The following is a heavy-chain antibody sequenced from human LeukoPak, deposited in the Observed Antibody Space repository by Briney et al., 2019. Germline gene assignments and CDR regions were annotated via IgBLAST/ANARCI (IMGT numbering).Heavy chain of an antibody. CDR2: ISSSSSYI. J-gene: IGHJ4*02. V-gene: IGHV3-21*01. CDR3: AREEGTDCGGDCYSGY. D-gene: IGHD2-21*02. Sequence: GGSLRLSCGASGFTFSSYSMNWVRQAPGKGPEWVSSISSSSSYIYYADSVKGRFTVSRDNAKNSLYLQMNSLRAEDTAVYYCAREEGTDCGGDCYSGYWGQGTLVTVSS. CDR1: GFTFSSYS.